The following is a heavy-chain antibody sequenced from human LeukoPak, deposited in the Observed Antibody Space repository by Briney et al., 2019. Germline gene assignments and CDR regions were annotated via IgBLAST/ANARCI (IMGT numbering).Heavy chain of an antibody. CDR3: ATTAYCGGDCYSGRAFDI. J-gene: IGHJ3*02. CDR2: IYHSGST. V-gene: IGHV4-30-2*01. Sequence: SETLSLTCTVSGGSISSGGYYWSWIRQPPGKGLEWIGYIYHSGSTYYNPSLKSRVTISVDRSKNQFSLKLSSVTAADTAVYYCATTAYCGGDCYSGRAFDIWGQGTMVTVSS. CDR1: GGSISSGGYY. D-gene: IGHD2-21*01.